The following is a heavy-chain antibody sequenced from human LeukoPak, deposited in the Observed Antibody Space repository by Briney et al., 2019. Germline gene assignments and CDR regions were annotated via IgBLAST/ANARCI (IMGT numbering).Heavy chain of an antibody. CDR2: IIPIFGTA. D-gene: IGHD2-2*01. CDR3: ARGGTPGYCSSTSCYDPRYYFDY. V-gene: IGHV1-69*13. CDR1: GYTFTSYD. J-gene: IGHJ4*02. Sequence: ASVKVSCKASGYTFTSYDINWVRQATGQGLEWMGGIIPIFGTANYAQKFQGRVTITADESTSTAYMELSSLRSEDTAVYYCARGGTPGYCSSTSCYDPRYYFDYWGQGTLVTVSS.